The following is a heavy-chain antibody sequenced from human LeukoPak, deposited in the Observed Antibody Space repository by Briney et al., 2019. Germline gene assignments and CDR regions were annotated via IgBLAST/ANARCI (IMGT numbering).Heavy chain of an antibody. V-gene: IGHV3-74*01. CDR3: ARVIVGGTGFDC. J-gene: IGHJ4*02. CDR1: GLTLSKHW. D-gene: IGHD1-26*01. Sequence: PGGSLRLSCAASGLTLSKHWMHWVRQAPGKGLVWVSRINSDETTLQYADSVKGRLTISRDAAKNTLYLQMNSLRAEDTAVYYCARVIVGGTGFDCWGQGTLVTVSS. CDR2: INSDETTL.